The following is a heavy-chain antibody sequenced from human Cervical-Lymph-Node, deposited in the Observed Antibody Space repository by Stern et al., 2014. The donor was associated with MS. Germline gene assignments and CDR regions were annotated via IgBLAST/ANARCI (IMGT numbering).Heavy chain of an antibody. CDR2: IKSKTDGGTT. Sequence: VQLVQSGGGLVKPGGSLRLSCAASGFTFSNGWMTWVRQAPGKGLEWVGRIKSKTDGGTTDYAAPVKGRFSISRDDSKNTLYLQMDSLKTEDTAVYYCALGDGYHPHWGQGTLVTVSS. D-gene: IGHD5-24*01. CDR1: GFTFSNGW. V-gene: IGHV3-15*01. CDR3: ALGDGYHPH. J-gene: IGHJ4*02.